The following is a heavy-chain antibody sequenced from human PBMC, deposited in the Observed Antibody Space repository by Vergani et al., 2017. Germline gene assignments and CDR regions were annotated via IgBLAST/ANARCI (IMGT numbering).Heavy chain of an antibody. CDR1: GYTFTGYY. Sequence: QVQLVQSGAEVKKPGASVKVSCKASGYTFTGYYMHWVRQAPGQGLEWMGWINPNSGGTNYAQKFQGRVTMTRDTSISTAYMELNRLRSDDTAVYYCARGDDCSGGTCYLRAFDYWGQGTLVTVSS. D-gene: IGHD2-15*01. J-gene: IGHJ4*02. CDR3: ARGDDCSGGTCYLRAFDY. V-gene: IGHV1-2*02. CDR2: INPNSGGT.